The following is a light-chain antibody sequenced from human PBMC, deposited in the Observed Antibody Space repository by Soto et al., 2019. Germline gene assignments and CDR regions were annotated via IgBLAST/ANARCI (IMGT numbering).Light chain of an antibody. CDR2: DVS. J-gene: IGLJ1*01. V-gene: IGLV2-11*01. CDR3: SSYAGSYV. Sequence: QSVLTQPRSVSGSPGQSVTISCTGTSSDVDGYNYVSWYQQHPGKAPKLMIYDVSKRPSGVPDRFSGSKSGNTASLTISGLQAEDEADYYCSSYAGSYVFGTGTKVTVL. CDR1: SSDVDGYNY.